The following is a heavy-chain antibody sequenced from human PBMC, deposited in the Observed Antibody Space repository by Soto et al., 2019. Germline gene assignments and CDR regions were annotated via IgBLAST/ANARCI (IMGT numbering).Heavy chain of an antibody. CDR3: ARGSRSYAPVGY. CDR2: ISNSGSNI. CDR1: GFTFSDYY. D-gene: IGHD2-2*01. V-gene: IGHV3-11*01. Sequence: GGSLRLSCAASGFTFSDYYMSWIRQAPGKGLEWVSDISNSGSNIYYADSVKGRFTISRDNAKNSLYLQMNSLRAEDTAVYYCARGSRSYAPVGYWGQGTLVTVSS. J-gene: IGHJ4*02.